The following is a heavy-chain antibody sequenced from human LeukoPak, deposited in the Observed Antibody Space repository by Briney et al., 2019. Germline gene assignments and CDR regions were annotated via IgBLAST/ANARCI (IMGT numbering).Heavy chain of an antibody. CDR3: ASERPSSSWYDY. CDR1: GFTFSRNL. CDR2: IYQDGSEK. Sequence: PGRSLRLSCAASGFTFSRNLMTWVRQAPGKGLEWVANIYQDGSEKYYVDSVRGRFTISRDNAKNTLYLQMNSLRAEDTAVYFCASERPSSSWYDYWGQGTLVTVSS. V-gene: IGHV3-7*01. D-gene: IGHD6-13*01. J-gene: IGHJ4*02.